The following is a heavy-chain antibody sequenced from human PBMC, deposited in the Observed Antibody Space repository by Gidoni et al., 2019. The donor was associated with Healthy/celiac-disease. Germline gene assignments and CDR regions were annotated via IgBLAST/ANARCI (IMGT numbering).Heavy chain of an antibody. CDR3: ARGGIAPQLQTQNFDY. J-gene: IGHJ4*02. CDR2: INPSGGST. CDR1: GYTFTSYY. D-gene: IGHD6-13*01. Sequence: QVQLVQSGAEVKKPGASVKVSCKASGYTFTSYYMHWVRQAPGQGLEWMGIINPSGGSTSYAQKFQGRVTMTRDTSTSTVYMELSSLRSEDTAVYYCARGGIAPQLQTQNFDYWGQGTLVTVSS. V-gene: IGHV1-46*03.